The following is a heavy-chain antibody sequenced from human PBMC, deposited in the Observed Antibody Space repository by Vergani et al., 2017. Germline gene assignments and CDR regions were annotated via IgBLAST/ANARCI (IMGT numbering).Heavy chain of an antibody. J-gene: IGHJ4*02. CDR1: GGSVRTSIGYY. CDR2: IFSSGTT. D-gene: IGHD6-13*01. V-gene: IGHV4-61*02. CDR3: AGGSRAEGGSGPDK. Sequence: QVQLQESGPGLVKPSQTLYLSCPVSGGSVRTSIGYYWTWIRQPAGKTLEWIVEIFSSGTTNYNPSFKNRVTMSVDTSKNQFSLKLNSVTAADTAVYYCAGGSRAEGGSGPDKWGQGTLVTVSS.